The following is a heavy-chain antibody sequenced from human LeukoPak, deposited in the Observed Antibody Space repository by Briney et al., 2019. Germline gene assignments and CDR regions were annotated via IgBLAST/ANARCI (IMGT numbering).Heavy chain of an antibody. CDR1: GFTFSSYG. Sequence: GGSLRLSCAASGFTFSSYGMHWVRQAPGKGLEWVAVISYDGSNKYYADSVKGRFTISRDNSKNTLYLQMNSLRAEDTAVYYCAKDQVGYCSGGSCHGGYGYWGQGTLVTVSS. CDR3: AKDQVGYCSGGSCHGGYGY. J-gene: IGHJ4*02. D-gene: IGHD2-15*01. CDR2: ISYDGSNK. V-gene: IGHV3-30*18.